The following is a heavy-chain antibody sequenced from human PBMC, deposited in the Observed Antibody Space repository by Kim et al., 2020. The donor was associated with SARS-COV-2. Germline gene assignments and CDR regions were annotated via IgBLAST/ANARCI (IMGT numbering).Heavy chain of an antibody. D-gene: IGHD3-10*01. V-gene: IGHV4-34*01. Sequence: NPTPKSRVTISVDTSKNQFSLKLSSVTAADTAVYYCAREGRFRGGNWFDPWGQGTLVTVSS. J-gene: IGHJ5*02. CDR3: AREGRFRGGNWFDP.